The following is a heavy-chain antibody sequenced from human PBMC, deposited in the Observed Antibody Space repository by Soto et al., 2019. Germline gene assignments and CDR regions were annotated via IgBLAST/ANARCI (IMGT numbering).Heavy chain of an antibody. D-gene: IGHD4-17*01. Sequence: GGSLRLSCAASGFTFSSYAMSWVRQAPGKGLEWVSAISGSGGSTYYADSVKGRFTISRDNSKNTLYLQMNSLRAEDTAVYYCATTHGGHRTTVTKYYYYGMDVWGQGTTVTVSS. V-gene: IGHV3-23*01. CDR1: GFTFSSYA. CDR2: ISGSGGST. J-gene: IGHJ6*02. CDR3: ATTHGGHRTTVTKYYYYGMDV.